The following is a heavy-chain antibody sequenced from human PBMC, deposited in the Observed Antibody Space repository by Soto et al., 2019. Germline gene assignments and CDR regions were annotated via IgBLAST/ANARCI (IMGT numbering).Heavy chain of an antibody. V-gene: IGHV5-51*01. CDR3: ARQMGNYYDSSGSPAGAFDI. D-gene: IGHD3-22*01. Sequence: PGESLKISCKGSGYSFTSYWIGGVRQMPGKGLEWMGIIYPGDSDTRYSPSFQGQVTISADKSISTAYLQWSSLKASDTAMYYCARQMGNYYDSSGSPAGAFDIWGQGTMVTVSS. CDR2: IYPGDSDT. J-gene: IGHJ3*02. CDR1: GYSFTSYW.